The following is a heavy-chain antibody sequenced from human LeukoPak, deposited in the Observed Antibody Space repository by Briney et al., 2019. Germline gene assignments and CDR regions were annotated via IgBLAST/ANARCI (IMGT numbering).Heavy chain of an antibody. Sequence: GGSLRLSCAASGFTFRNYGMHWVRQAPGKGLEWVAVIWYDGSNKYYADSVKGRFTISRDNSKNTLYLQMNSLRAEDTAVYYCARPKLRYFDWYDAFDIWGQGTMVTVSS. CDR3: ARPKLRYFDWYDAFDI. CDR1: GFTFRNYG. CDR2: IWYDGSNK. J-gene: IGHJ3*02. D-gene: IGHD3-9*01. V-gene: IGHV3-33*01.